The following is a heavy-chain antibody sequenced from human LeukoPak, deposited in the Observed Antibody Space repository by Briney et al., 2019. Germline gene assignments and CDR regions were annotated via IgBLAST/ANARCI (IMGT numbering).Heavy chain of an antibody. Sequence: SETLSLTCTVSGGSISTYYWSWIRQPPGKGLEWIGYMHYSGSTDYNPSLKSRVTISVDTSKNQFSLNLSSVTAADTAVYYCASTYQEDYDYWGQGTLVTVSS. J-gene: IGHJ4*02. V-gene: IGHV4-59*01. D-gene: IGHD2-2*01. CDR1: GGSISTYY. CDR2: MHYSGST. CDR3: ASTYQEDYDY.